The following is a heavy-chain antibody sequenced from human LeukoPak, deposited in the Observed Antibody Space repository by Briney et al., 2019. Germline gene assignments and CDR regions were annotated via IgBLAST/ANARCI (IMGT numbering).Heavy chain of an antibody. V-gene: IGHV1-46*01. CDR3: ARGRADSSSWYEVFDY. CDR2: INPSGGST. Sequence: ASVKVSCKASGYTFTGYYMHWVRQAPGQGLEWMGIINPSGGSTSYAQKFQGRVTMTRDMSTSTVYMELSSLRSEDTAVYYCARGRADSSSWYEVFDYWGQGTLVTVSS. D-gene: IGHD6-13*01. J-gene: IGHJ4*02. CDR1: GYTFTGYY.